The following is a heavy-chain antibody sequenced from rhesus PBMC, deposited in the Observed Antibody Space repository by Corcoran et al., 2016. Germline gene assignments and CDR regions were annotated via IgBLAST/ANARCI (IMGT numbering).Heavy chain of an antibody. CDR2: ISYSGST. J-gene: IGHJ6*01. CDR3: AAGYSSGWYDYGLDS. Sequence: QLQLQESGPGLVKPSETLSLTCAVSGYSISSGYGWSWIRQPPGKGLEWIGYISYSGSTSYTPSLKSRVTISRDTSKNQFSLKLSSVTAADTAVYYCAAGYSSGWYDYGLDSWGQGVVVTVSS. V-gene: IGHV4-122*02. CDR1: GYSISSGYG. D-gene: IGHD6-31*01.